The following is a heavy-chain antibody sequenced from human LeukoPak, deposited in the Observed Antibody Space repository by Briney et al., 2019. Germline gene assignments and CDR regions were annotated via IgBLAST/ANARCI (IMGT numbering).Heavy chain of an antibody. D-gene: IGHD3-22*01. J-gene: IGHJ4*02. CDR1: GGTFSSYA. CDR3: ARETDRYDSSGYYSY. Sequence: SVKVSCKASGGTFSSYAISWVRQAPGQGLEWMGRIIPIFGTANYAQKFQGRVTITTDESTSTAYMELSSLGSEDTAVYYCARETDRYDSSGYYSYWGQGTVVPVSS. V-gene: IGHV1-69*05. CDR2: IIPIFGTA.